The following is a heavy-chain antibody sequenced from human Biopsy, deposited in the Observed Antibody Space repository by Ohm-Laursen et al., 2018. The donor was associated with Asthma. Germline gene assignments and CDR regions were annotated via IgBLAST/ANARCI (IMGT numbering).Heavy chain of an antibody. CDR3: ARDVMEWYLPAFDF. CDR2: GGSYYDGGLK. Sequence: PRLSCAASGFTFSSYAMHWVRQAPGKGLEWVAVGGSYYDGGLKYYADSVNGRFTVSRDDSKNTLYLQMNSLRPDDTAVYYCARDVMEWYLPAFDFWGQGTLVTVSS. D-gene: IGHD3-3*01. CDR1: GFTFSSYA. J-gene: IGHJ4*02. V-gene: IGHV3-30-3*01.